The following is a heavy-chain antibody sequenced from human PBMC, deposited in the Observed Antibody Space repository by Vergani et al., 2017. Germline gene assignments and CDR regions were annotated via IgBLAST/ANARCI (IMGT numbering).Heavy chain of an antibody. CDR3: ARGGSYCSSSSCYRGSYFDY. CDR2: ISYDGSDK. CDR1: GFTFSSYA. Sequence: QVHLVESGGGVVQPGRSLRLSCAASGFTFSSYAMHWVRQAPGXGLEWVAIISYDGSDKYYADSVKGRFTISRDNSKNTLYLQMNSLRAEDTAVYYCARGGSYCSSSSCYRGSYFDYWGQGTLVTVSS. J-gene: IGHJ4*02. V-gene: IGHV3-30*04. D-gene: IGHD2-2*02.